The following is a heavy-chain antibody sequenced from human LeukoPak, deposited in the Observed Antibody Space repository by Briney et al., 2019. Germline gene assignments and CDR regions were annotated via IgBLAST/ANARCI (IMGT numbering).Heavy chain of an antibody. J-gene: IGHJ5*02. CDR2: MSSSGSTI. CDR1: GFTFSDYY. CDR3: AKDGFRGDCIGGSCYPFDP. V-gene: IGHV3-11*01. D-gene: IGHD2-15*01. Sequence: GGSLRLSCAASGFTFSDYYMSWIRQAPGKGLEWVSYMSSSGSTIYYADSVKGRFTVSRDNAKNTLYLQMNSLRAEDTALYYCAKDGFRGDCIGGSCYPFDPWGQGTLVTVSS.